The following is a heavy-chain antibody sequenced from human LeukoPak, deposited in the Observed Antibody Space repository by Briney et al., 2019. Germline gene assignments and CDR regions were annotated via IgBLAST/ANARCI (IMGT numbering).Heavy chain of an antibody. CDR2: INHSGST. CDR1: GGSFSGYY. Sequence: SETLSLTCAVYGGSFSGYYWSWIRQPPGKGLEWIGEINHSGSTNYNPSLKSRVTISVDTSKNQFSLKLSSVTAADTAVYYCARLELLSYYYYYMDVWGKGTTVTVSS. D-gene: IGHD2-15*01. CDR3: ARLELLSYYYYYMDV. V-gene: IGHV4-34*01. J-gene: IGHJ6*03.